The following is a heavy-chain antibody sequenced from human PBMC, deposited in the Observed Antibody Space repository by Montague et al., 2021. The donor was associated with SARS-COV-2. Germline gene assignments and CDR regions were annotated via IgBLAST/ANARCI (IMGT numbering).Heavy chain of an antibody. CDR2: ISSSSSYI. D-gene: IGHD3-10*01. CDR1: GFTFSSYS. Sequence: SVRLSCVACGFTFSSYSMNWVRQAPGKGLEWVSSISSSSSYIYYADSVKGRFTISRDNAKNSLYLQMNSLRAEDTAVYFCARERTVVIITGYYYYGVDVWGQGTTVTVSS. V-gene: IGHV3-21*01. CDR3: ARERTVVIITGYYYYGVDV. J-gene: IGHJ6*02.